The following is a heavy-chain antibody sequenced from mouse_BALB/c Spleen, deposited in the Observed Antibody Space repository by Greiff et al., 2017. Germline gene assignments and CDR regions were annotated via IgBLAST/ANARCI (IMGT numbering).Heavy chain of an antibody. CDR2: ISSGSSTI. J-gene: IGHJ4*01. D-gene: IGHD2-10*02. V-gene: IGHV5-17*02. Sequence: DVMLVESGGGLVQPGGSRKLSCAASGFTFSSFGMHWVRQAPEKGLEWVAYISSGSSTIYYADTVKGRFTISRDNPKNTLFLQMTSLRSEDTAMYYCARGYGNYEGYYAMDYWGQGTSVTVSS. CDR1: GFTFSSFG. CDR3: ARGYGNYEGYYAMDY.